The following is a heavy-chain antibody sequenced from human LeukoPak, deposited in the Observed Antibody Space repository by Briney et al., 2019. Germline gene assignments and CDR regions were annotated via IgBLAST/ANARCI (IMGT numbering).Heavy chain of an antibody. CDR3: ARDSWFAY. Sequence: SETLSLTCTVSGDSIGSYYWSWIRQPAGNGLEWIGRTYTIGTTYYNPSLKSRVSKSIDTSRNQFSLKMTSVTAADTAVYYCARDSWFAYWGQGILVTVSS. D-gene: IGHD3-10*01. J-gene: IGHJ4*02. CDR2: TYTIGTT. V-gene: IGHV4-4*07. CDR1: GDSIGSYY.